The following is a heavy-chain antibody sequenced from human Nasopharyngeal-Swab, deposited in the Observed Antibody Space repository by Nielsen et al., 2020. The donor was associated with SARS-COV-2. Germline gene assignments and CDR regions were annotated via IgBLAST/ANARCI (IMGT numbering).Heavy chain of an antibody. CDR1: GGSISSYY. D-gene: IGHD5-18*01. CDR2: INHSGST. J-gene: IGHJ3*02. V-gene: IGHV4-34*01. Sequence: SETLSLTCTVSGGSISSYYWSWIRQPPGKGLEWIGEINHSGSTNYNPSLKSRVTISVDTSKNQFSLKLSSVTAADTAVYYCASESGRIVDTAMVSGAFDIWGQGTMVTVSS. CDR3: ASESGRIVDTAMVSGAFDI.